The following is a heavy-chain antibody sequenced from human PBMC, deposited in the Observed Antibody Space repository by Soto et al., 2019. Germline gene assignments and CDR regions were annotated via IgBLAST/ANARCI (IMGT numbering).Heavy chain of an antibody. CDR1: GFTFSSYA. D-gene: IGHD1-26*01. CDR3: AKDRVGFVDY. J-gene: IGHJ4*02. CDR2: ISYDGSNK. V-gene: IGHV3-30*18. Sequence: QVQLMESGGGVVQPGRSLRLSCAASGFTFSSYAMNWVRQAPGKGLEWVAVISYDGSNKYYADSVKGRFTISRDNSKNTLYLQMNSLRAEDTAVYYCAKDRVGFVDYWGQGTLVTVSS.